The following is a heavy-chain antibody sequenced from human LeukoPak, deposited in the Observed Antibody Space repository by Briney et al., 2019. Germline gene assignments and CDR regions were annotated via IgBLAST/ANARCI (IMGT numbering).Heavy chain of an antibody. V-gene: IGHV4-39*01. D-gene: IGHD3-10*01. CDR1: GGSISSSSYY. CDR3: MGVITGTGGSKAYFDFDY. J-gene: IGHJ4*02. CDR2: IYYSGST. Sequence: SETLSLTCTVSGGSISSSSYYWGWIRQPPGKGLEWIGSIYYSGSTYYNPSLKSRVTISVDTSKNQFSLKLSSVTAADTAVYYCMGVITGTGGSKAYFDFDYWGQGTLVTVPS.